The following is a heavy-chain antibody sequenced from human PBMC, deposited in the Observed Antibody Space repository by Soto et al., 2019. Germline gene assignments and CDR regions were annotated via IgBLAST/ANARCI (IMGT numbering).Heavy chain of an antibody. D-gene: IGHD3-22*01. CDR2: IIPIFGTA. CDR3: ASGRQYYDSSANYFDY. V-gene: IGHV1-69*01. CDR1: GGTFSIYA. J-gene: IGHJ4*02. Sequence: QVQLLQSGAEVKKPGSSVKVSCKASGGTFSIYAISWSRQAPGQGLEWMGGIIPIFGTANYAQTFQGRVTITADESTRTAYMELSSLRSEDTAVYYCASGRQYYDSSANYFDYWGQGTLVTVSS.